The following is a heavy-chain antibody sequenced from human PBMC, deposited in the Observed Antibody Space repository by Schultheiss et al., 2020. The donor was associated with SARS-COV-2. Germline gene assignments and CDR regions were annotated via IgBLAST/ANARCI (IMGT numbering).Heavy chain of an antibody. CDR2: IYYSGST. D-gene: IGHD3-10*01. CDR1: GGSISSYY. CDR3: ARDDEASGRVY. J-gene: IGHJ4*02. V-gene: IGHV4-59*12. Sequence: SETLSLTCTVSGGSISSYYWSWIRQPPGKGLEWIGYIYYSGSTNYNPSLKSRVTISVDTSKNQFSLKLSSVTAADTAVYYCARDDEASGRVYWGQGTLVTVSS.